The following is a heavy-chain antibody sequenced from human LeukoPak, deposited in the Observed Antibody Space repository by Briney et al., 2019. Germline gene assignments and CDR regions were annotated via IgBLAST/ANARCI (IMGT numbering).Heavy chain of an antibody. CDR1: GGSISSYY. CDR3: ARGEPYMTTVPYYFDY. D-gene: IGHD4-11*01. CDR2: IYYSGST. J-gene: IGHJ4*02. Sequence: SETLSLTCTVSGGSISSYYWSWIRQPPGKGLEWIGYIYYSGSTNYNPSLKSRVTISVDTSKYQFSLKLSSVTAADTAVYYCARGEPYMTTVPYYFDYWGQGTLVTVSS. V-gene: IGHV4-59*01.